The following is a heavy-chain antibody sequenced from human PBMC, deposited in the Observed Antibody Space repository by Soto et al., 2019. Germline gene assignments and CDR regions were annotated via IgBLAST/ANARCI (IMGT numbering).Heavy chain of an antibody. CDR3: ARRDCSGGSCLDY. J-gene: IGHJ4*02. D-gene: IGHD2-15*01. CDR1: GGTFSSYT. CDR2: IIPILGIA. Sequence: QVQLVQSGAEVKKPGSSVKVSCKASGGTFSSYTISWVRQAPGQGLEWMGRIIPILGIANYAQKFQGRVTSTADKSTSTAYMEVSSLRSEDTDVYYCARRDCSGGSCLDYWGQGTLVTVSS. V-gene: IGHV1-69*02.